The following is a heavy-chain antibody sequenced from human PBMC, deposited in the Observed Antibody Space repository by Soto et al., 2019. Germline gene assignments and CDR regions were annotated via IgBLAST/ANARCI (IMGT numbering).Heavy chain of an antibody. CDR2: INHSGST. CDR3: ARGSGAAARPNYYYYYYMDV. V-gene: IGHV4-34*01. CDR1: GGSFSGYY. D-gene: IGHD6-6*01. J-gene: IGHJ6*03. Sequence: SETLSLTCAVYGGSFSGYYWSWLRQPPGKGLEWIGEINHSGSTNYNPSLKSRVTISVDTSKNQFSLKLSSVTAADTAVYYCARGSGAAARPNYYYYYYMDVWGKGTTVTVSS.